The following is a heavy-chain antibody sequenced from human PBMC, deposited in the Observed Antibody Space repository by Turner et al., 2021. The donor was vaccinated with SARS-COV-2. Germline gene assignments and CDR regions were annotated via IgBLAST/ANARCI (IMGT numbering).Heavy chain of an antibody. Sequence: EVQLLESGGGLVQPGGSLRLSCAASGFTFSSYAMSWVRQASGKGLEWVSAISGSGGSTYYADSVKGRFTISRDNSKNTLYLQMNSLRAEETAVYYCAKDFFLHQLLFDYWGQGTLVTVST. CDR2: ISGSGGST. CDR1: GFTFSSYA. CDR3: AKDFFLHQLLFDY. V-gene: IGHV3-23*01. D-gene: IGHD2-2*01. J-gene: IGHJ4*02.